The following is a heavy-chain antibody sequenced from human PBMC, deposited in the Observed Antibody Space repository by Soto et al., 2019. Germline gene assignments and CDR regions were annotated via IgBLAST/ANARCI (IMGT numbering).Heavy chain of an antibody. CDR3: ARTSCSGGSYHYYYGMDA. CDR2: IYYSGST. J-gene: IGHJ6*02. Sequence: QVQLQESGPGLVKPSETLSLTCTVSGGSISSYYWSWIRQPPGKGLAWIGYIYYSGSTNYNPSLKGRGTIAVDTSKNQCSLKLSSVTAADTAVYYCARTSCSGGSYHYYYGMDAWGQGTTVTVSS. V-gene: IGHV4-59*01. CDR1: GGSISSYY. D-gene: IGHD2-15*01.